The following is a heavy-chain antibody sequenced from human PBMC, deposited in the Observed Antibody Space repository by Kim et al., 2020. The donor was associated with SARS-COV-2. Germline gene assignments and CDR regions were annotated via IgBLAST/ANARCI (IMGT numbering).Heavy chain of an antibody. CDR2: ISSSSVYI. D-gene: IGHD6-13*01. CDR1: GFTLSSYS. V-gene: IGHV3-21*01. CDR3: AQPRIAATDSPYYYYYGMDV. Sequence: GGSLRLSCAASGFTLSSYSMNWVRQAPGKGLEWVSSISSSSVYIYYADSVKGRFTISRDNAKNSLYLQMNSLRAEDTAVYYCAQPRIAATDSPYYYYYGMDVWGQGTTVTVSS. J-gene: IGHJ6*02.